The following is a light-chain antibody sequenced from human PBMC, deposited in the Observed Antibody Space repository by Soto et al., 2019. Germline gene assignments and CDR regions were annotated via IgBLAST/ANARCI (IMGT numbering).Light chain of an antibody. Sequence: DIQMTQSPATLSVSAGERVAISCRASQSVSSCLAWYQQKPGKAPSLLINDASTLESGVPARFNGSRSETEFTLTIRSLQPEDFATYYCQQYNSFPWTFGLGTKVDI. J-gene: IGKJ1*01. V-gene: IGKV1-5*01. CDR1: QSVSSC. CDR3: QQYNSFPWT. CDR2: DAS.